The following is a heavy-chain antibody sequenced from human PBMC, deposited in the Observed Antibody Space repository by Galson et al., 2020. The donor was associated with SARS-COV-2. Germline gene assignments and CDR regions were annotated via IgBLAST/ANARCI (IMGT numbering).Heavy chain of an antibody. CDR2: INPNSGGT. V-gene: IGHV1-2*02. CDR1: QYMFTDYY. Sequence: VKVSCKASQYMFTDYYMHWVRQAPGQGLEWVGWINPNSGGTNYAQKFQGRVTMTRDTSISTAYMELSRLRSDDTAVYYCARDSKYHLYYYYYMDVWGKGTTVTVSS. CDR3: ARDSKYHLYYYYYMDV. D-gene: IGHD2-2*01. J-gene: IGHJ6*03.